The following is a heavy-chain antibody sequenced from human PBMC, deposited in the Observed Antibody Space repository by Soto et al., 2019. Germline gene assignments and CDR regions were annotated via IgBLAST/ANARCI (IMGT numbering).Heavy chain of an antibody. J-gene: IGHJ4*02. D-gene: IGHD6-6*01. CDR3: ASSHFSSSSFDY. CDR2: ISSSGSTI. Sequence: GGSLRLSCAASGFTFSSYEMNWVRQAPGKGLEWVSYISSSGSTIYYADSVKGRFTISRDNAKNSLYLQMNSLRAEDTAVYYCASSHFSSSSFDYWGQGTLVTVSS. V-gene: IGHV3-48*03. CDR1: GFTFSSYE.